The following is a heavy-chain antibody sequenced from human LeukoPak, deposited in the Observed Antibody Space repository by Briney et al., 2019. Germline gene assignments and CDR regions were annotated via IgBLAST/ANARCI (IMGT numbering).Heavy chain of an antibody. CDR1: GGSISSYY. CDR3: ASDSSLLGSFDD. J-gene: IGHJ4*02. Sequence: SETLSLTCTVSGGSISSYYWSWIRQPPGKGLEWIGYIYYSGSTNYNPSLKSRVTISVDTSRNQFSLRLRSVTAADTAIYYCASDSSLLGSFDDWGQGTLVTVSS. CDR2: IYYSGST. V-gene: IGHV4-59*01. D-gene: IGHD7-27*01.